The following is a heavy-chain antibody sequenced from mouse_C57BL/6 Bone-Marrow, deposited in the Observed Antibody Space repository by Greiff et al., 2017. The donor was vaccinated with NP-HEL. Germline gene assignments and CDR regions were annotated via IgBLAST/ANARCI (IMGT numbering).Heavy chain of an antibody. Sequence: QVQLQQPGAELVRPGSSVKLSCKASGYTFTSYWMHWVKQRPIQGLEWIGNIDPSDSATHYNQKFKDKATLTVDKSSSTAYMQLSSLTSEDSAVYYCARYLYFDYWGQGTTLTVSS. CDR1: GYTFTSYW. D-gene: IGHD5-1*01. J-gene: IGHJ2*01. CDR3: ARYLYFDY. CDR2: IDPSDSAT. V-gene: IGHV1-52*01.